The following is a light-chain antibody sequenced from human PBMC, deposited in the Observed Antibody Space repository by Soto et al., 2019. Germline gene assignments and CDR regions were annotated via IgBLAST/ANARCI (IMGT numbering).Light chain of an antibody. CDR2: RNN. CDR3: AAWDDSLSVV. Sequence: QSVLTQPPSASGTPGQRVTISCSGSSSNIGSNYVYWYQQLPGTAPKLLIYRNNQRPSGVPDRFSGSKSGTLASLAISGLRSEDEADYYCAAWDDSLSVVFGGGTQLTVL. CDR1: SSNIGSNY. J-gene: IGLJ2*01. V-gene: IGLV1-47*01.